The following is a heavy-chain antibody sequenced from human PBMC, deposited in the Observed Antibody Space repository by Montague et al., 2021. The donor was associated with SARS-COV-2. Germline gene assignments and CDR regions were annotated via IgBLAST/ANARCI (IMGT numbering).Heavy chain of an antibody. CDR3: AIEVGAMVYYYGMDV. CDR2: IYTSGST. D-gene: IGHD1-26*01. CDR1: GGSISSGSYY. J-gene: IGHJ6*02. Sequence: TLSLTCTVSGGSISSGSYYWSWIRQPAGKGLEWIGRIYTSGSTNYNPSLKSRVTISVDTSKNQFPLKLSSVTAADTAVYYCAIEVGAMVYYYGMDVWGQGTTVTVSS. V-gene: IGHV4-61*02.